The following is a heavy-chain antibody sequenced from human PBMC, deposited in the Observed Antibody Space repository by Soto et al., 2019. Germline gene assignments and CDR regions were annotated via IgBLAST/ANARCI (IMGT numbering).Heavy chain of an antibody. CDR3: ARDGRQGYDMDV. J-gene: IGHJ6*02. Sequence: GXSLELACAVSGVTLKSQRVNGVFQAPGKGLEWVSYISGASKTIYYADSLKGRFTISRDNAKNSLYLQMNRMRDEDTAVYYCARDGRQGYDMDVWGQGTTVTVSS. CDR1: GVTLKSQR. CDR2: ISGASKTI. V-gene: IGHV3-48*02.